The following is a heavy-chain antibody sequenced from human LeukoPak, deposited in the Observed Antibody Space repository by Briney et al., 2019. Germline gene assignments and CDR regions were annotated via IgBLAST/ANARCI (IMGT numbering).Heavy chain of an antibody. J-gene: IGHJ6*04. Sequence: PSETLSLTCAVYGGSFSGYYWSWIRQPPGKGLEWVGEINHSGGTNYNPSLKSRVTISVDTSKNKFSLKLSSVTAAATAVYYCARRRSGGSWASVWGEGTTVTASS. CDR2: INHSGGT. V-gene: IGHV4-34*01. CDR3: ARRRSGGSWASV. D-gene: IGHD2-15*01. CDR1: GGSFSGYY.